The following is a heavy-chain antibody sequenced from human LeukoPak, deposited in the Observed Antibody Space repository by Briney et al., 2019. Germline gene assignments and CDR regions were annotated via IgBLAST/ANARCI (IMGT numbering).Heavy chain of an antibody. D-gene: IGHD6-13*01. CDR1: GGSFSGYY. J-gene: IGHJ4*02. CDR3: ARDDGSSWLLHY. CDR2: INHSGST. Sequence: SETLSLTCAVYGGSFSGYYWSWIRQPPGKGLEWIGEINHSGSTNYNPSLKSRVTISVDTSKNQFSLKLSSVTAADTAVYYCARDDGSSWLLHYWGQGTLVTVSS. V-gene: IGHV4-34*01.